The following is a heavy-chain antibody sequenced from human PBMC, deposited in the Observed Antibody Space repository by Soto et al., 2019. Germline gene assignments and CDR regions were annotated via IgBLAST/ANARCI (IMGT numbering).Heavy chain of an antibody. CDR1: GGTFSSYA. CDR3: ARDYYDSSGYITPRWFDP. J-gene: IGHJ5*02. D-gene: IGHD3-22*01. Sequence: SVKVSCKASGGTFSSYAISWVRQAPGQGLEWMGGIIPIFGTANCAQKFQGRVTITADESTSTAYMELSSLRSEDTAVYYCARDYYDSSGYITPRWFDPWGQGTLVTVSS. CDR2: IIPIFGTA. V-gene: IGHV1-69*13.